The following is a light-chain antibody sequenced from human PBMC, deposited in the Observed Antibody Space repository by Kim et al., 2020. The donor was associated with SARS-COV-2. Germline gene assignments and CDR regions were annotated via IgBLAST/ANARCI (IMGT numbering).Light chain of an antibody. Sequence: EIVMTQSPATLSVSPGERATLSCRASQSVGSNLAWYQQKPGQAPRLLIYGASTRATAIPARFSVSGSGTEFTLTISSLQSEDFAVYYCQQYNNWPLTFGGGTKVDIK. CDR2: GAS. J-gene: IGKJ4*01. CDR3: QQYNNWPLT. CDR1: QSVGSN. V-gene: IGKV3-15*01.